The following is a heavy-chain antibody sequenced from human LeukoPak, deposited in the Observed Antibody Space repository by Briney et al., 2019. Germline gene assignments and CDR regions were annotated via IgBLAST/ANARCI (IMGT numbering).Heavy chain of an antibody. J-gene: IGHJ5*02. CDR2: IRSNAYGGTT. V-gene: IGHV3-49*03. CDR3: TREGYSSGWGYNWFDP. CDR1: GFTFSDYT. D-gene: IGHD6-19*01. Sequence: PGGSLRLSCTASGFTFSDYTMSWFRQAPGKGLEWVGFIRSNAYGGTTEYAASVKGRFTISRDDSKSIACLQMNSLKTEDTAVYYCTREGYSSGWGYNWFDPWGQGTLVTVSS.